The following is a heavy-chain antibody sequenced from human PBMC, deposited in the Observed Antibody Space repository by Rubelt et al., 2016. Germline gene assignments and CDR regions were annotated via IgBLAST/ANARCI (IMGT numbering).Heavy chain of an antibody. J-gene: IGHJ4*02. Sequence: QVQLVQSGAEVKKPGASVKVSCKASGYTFTGYYMHWVRQAPGQGLEWMGWINPNSGGTNYAQKCQGWVTMTSDTSISTAYMELSRLRSDDTAVYYCARDDSPYYYDSSGYYDYWGQGTLVTVSS. CDR3: ARDDSPYYYDSSGYYDY. V-gene: IGHV1-2*04. CDR2: INPNSGGT. D-gene: IGHD3-22*01. CDR1: GYTFTGYY.